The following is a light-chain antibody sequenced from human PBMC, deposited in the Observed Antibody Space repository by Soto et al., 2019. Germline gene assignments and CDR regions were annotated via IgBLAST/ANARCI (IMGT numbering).Light chain of an antibody. J-gene: IGLJ1*01. CDR3: SSYAASRTGV. Sequence: QSALTQPASVSGSPGQSITISCTGTSSDFGDYNYVSWYQHHPDKAPKLIIFGVSNRPSGVSNRFSASKSGNTASLTISGLYVDDEADYYCSSYAASRTGVFGTGTKVTVL. CDR1: SSDFGDYNY. V-gene: IGLV2-14*01. CDR2: GVS.